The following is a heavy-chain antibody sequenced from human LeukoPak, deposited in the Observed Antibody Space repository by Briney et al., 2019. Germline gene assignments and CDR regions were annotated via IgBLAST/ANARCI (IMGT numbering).Heavy chain of an antibody. D-gene: IGHD6-19*01. J-gene: IGHJ6*02. CDR3: AHDVSSGWSNYYYGMDV. V-gene: IGHV3-23*01. Sequence: GGSLRLPCAASGFTFSSYAMSWVRQAPGKGLEWVSAISGSGGSTYYADSVKGRFTISRDNSKNTLYLQMNSLRAEDTAVYYCAHDVSSGWSNYYYGMDVWGQGTTVTVSS. CDR1: GFTFSSYA. CDR2: ISGSGGST.